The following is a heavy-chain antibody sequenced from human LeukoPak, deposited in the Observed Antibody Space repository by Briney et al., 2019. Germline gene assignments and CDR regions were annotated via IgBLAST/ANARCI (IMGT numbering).Heavy chain of an antibody. CDR3: ARGRPPYYYDSSGFREAFDY. CDR2: IYSGGSI. J-gene: IGHJ4*02. Sequence: GRSLRLSCAASGFTFSSNYMSWVRQAPGKGLEGVAIIYSGGSIYYADSVKGRFTISRDNSKNTLYLQMNSLRAEDTAVYYCARGRPPYYYDSSGFREAFDYWGQGTLVTVSS. CDR1: GFTFSSNY. V-gene: IGHV3-66*01. D-gene: IGHD3-22*01.